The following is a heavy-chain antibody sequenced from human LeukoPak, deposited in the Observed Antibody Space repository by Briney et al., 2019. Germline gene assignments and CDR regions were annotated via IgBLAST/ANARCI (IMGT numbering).Heavy chain of an antibody. CDR1: GGSISSYY. D-gene: IGHD1-26*01. V-gene: IGHV4-59*01. CDR3: ARAMVGATPFQH. CDR2: IYYSGST. Sequence: KPSETLSLNCPVSGGSISSYYWSWIRQPPGKGLGWIGYIYYSGSTNYNPSLKSRVTISVDTSKNQFSLKLSSVTAADTAVYYCARAMVGATPFQHWGQGTLVTVSS. J-gene: IGHJ1*01.